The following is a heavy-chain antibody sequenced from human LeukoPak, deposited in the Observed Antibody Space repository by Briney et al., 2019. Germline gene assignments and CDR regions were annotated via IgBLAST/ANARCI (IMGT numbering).Heavy chain of an antibody. D-gene: IGHD3-22*01. CDR3: ARVSFPSASYYYDSSGQNAFDI. Sequence: GGSLRLSCAASGFTFSSYAMHWVRQAPGKGLEWVAVISYDGSNKYYADSVKGRFTISRDNSKNTLYLQMNSLRAEDTAVYYCARVSFPSASYYYDSSGQNAFDIWGQGTMVTVSS. J-gene: IGHJ3*02. V-gene: IGHV3-30-3*01. CDR2: ISYDGSNK. CDR1: GFTFSSYA.